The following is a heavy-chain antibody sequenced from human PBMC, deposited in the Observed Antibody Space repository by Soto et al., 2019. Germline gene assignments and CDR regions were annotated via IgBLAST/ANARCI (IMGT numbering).Heavy chain of an antibody. J-gene: IGHJ5*02. D-gene: IGHD2-2*01. CDR2: FDPENDET. Sequence: ASVKVSCKVSGYTLSEVTIHWVRQTPGEGLEWIGGFDPENDETSYAQNFQGRVTLTEDTSTDTAYLELSGLRSEDTAIYYCTIAAYCSGATCYSGYNWFHPWGQGSLVTVSS. CDR1: GYTLSEVT. CDR3: TIAAYCSGATCYSGYNWFHP. V-gene: IGHV1-24*01.